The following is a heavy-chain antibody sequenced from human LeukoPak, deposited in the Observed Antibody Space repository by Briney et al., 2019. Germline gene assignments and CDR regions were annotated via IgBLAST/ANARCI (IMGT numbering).Heavy chain of an antibody. CDR3: ARAYCSGGSCYRDGAFDI. CDR2: IYYSGST. CDR1: GGSISSYY. D-gene: IGHD2-15*01. J-gene: IGHJ3*02. V-gene: IGHV4-59*01. Sequence: SETLSLTCTVSGGSISSYYWSWIRQPPGKGLEWIGYIYYSGSTNYNPSLKSRVTISVDTSKNQFSLKLSSVTAADTAVYYCARAYCSGGSCYRDGAFDIWGQGTMVTVSS.